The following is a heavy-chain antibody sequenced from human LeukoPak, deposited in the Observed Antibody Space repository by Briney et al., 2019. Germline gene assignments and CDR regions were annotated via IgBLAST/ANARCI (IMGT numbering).Heavy chain of an antibody. Sequence: AETLSLTCTVSGGSISSYYWSWIRQPPGKGLEWIGYIYYSGSTNYNPSLKSRVTISVDTSKNQFSLKLSSVTAADTAVYYCARDLVRGVRGWFDPWGQGTLVTVSS. V-gene: IGHV4-59*01. CDR1: GGSISSYY. J-gene: IGHJ5*02. D-gene: IGHD3-10*01. CDR3: ARDLVRGVRGWFDP. CDR2: IYYSGST.